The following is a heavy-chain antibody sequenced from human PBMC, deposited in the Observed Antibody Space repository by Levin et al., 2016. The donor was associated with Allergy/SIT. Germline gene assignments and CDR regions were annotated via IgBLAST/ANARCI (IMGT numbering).Heavy chain of an antibody. CDR2: IRDDGTNT. CDR1: GFDFDYG. J-gene: IGHJ4*02. CDR3: AKDDGYIQIFED. V-gene: IGHV3-30*02. Sequence: GESLKISCAATGFDFDYGMHWVRQAPGKGLEWVAFIRDDGTNTAYGDSVKGRFTISRDNSRTTLFLQMNSLRPEDTAIYYCAKDDGYIQIFEDWGQGTLVIVSS. D-gene: IGHD3-16*02.